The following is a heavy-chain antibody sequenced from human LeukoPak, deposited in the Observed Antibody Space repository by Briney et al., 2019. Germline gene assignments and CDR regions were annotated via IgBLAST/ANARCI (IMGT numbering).Heavy chain of an antibody. CDR2: INPNSGGT. V-gene: IGHV1-2*02. Sequence: GASVKVSCKASGYTFTGYYMHWVRQAPGQGLEWMGWINPNSGGTNYAQKFQGRVTMTRDTSISTAYMELSRLRSDDTAVYYCARDFEDGYSSIRTGYWGQGTLVTVSP. D-gene: IGHD6-13*01. CDR1: GYTFTGYY. CDR3: ARDFEDGYSSIRTGY. J-gene: IGHJ4*02.